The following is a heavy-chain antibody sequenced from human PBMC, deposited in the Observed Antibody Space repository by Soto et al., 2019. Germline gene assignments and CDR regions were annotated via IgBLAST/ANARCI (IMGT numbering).Heavy chain of an antibody. J-gene: IGHJ6*02. CDR3: VRPLPSGRNYGLDV. V-gene: IGHV3-53*01. Sequence: VGSLGLSCAAYGLTVSNAYMARVRQAPGMGLEWVSVIYDNGTTYYAGSVKGRFTISRDTSTNTLSLQMDSLRAEDTAVYYCVRPLPSGRNYGLDVWGQGTTVTVSS. D-gene: IGHD3-10*01. CDR2: IYDNGTT. CDR1: GLTVSNAY.